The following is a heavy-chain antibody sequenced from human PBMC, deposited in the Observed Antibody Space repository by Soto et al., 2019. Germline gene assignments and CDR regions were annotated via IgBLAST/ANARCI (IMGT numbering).Heavy chain of an antibody. Sequence: SETVSLTCAVSGYSISSGYYWGWIRQPPGKGLEWIGSIYHSGSTYYNPSLKSRVTISVDTSKNQFSLKLSSVTAADTAVYYCARVHIVVVPAAELYGMDVWGQGTTVTVSS. V-gene: IGHV4-38-2*01. J-gene: IGHJ6*02. CDR2: IYHSGST. CDR3: ARVHIVVVPAAELYGMDV. D-gene: IGHD2-2*01. CDR1: GYSISSGYY.